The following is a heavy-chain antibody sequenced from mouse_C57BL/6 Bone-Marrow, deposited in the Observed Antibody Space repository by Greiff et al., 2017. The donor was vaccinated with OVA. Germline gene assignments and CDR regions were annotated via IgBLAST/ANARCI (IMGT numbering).Heavy chain of an antibody. CDR3: ARRDTWFAY. J-gene: IGHJ3*01. CDR1: GYSFTGYY. CDR2: INPSTGGT. V-gene: IGHV1-42*01. Sequence: VQLQQSGPELVKPGASVKISCKASGYSFTGYYMNWVKQSPETSLEWIGEINPSTGGTTYNQKFKAKATLTVDKSSSTAYMQLNSLTSEDSAVYYCARRDTWFAYWGQGTLVTVSA.